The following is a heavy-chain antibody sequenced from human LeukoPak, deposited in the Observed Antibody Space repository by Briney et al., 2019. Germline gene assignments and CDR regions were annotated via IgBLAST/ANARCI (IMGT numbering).Heavy chain of an antibody. CDR3: AKSAVAYYYYYYMDV. Sequence: GGSLRLSCAASGFTFSSYAMSWVRQAPGKGLECVSAISGSGGSTYYADSVKGRFTISRDNSKNTLYLQMNSLRAEDTAVYYCAKSAVAYYYYYYMDVWGKGTTVTVSS. CDR2: ISGSGGST. J-gene: IGHJ6*03. CDR1: GFTFSSYA. V-gene: IGHV3-23*01. D-gene: IGHD6-19*01.